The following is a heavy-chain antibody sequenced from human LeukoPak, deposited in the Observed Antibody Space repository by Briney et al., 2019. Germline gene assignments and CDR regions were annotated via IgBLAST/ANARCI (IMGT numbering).Heavy chain of an antibody. CDR2: ISSSSSYT. CDR3: ARGNYYGSGGFDY. V-gene: IGHV3-11*05. CDR1: GFTFSDYY. J-gene: IGHJ4*02. D-gene: IGHD3-10*01. Sequence: GGSLRLSCAASGFTFSDYYMSWIRQAPGKGLEWVSYISSSSSYTNYADSVRGRFTISRDNAKNSLYLQTNSLRAEDTAVYYCARGNYYGSGGFDYWGQGTLVTVSS.